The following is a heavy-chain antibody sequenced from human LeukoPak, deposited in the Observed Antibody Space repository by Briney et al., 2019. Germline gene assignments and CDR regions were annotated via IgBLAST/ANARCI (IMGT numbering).Heavy chain of an antibody. Sequence: SQTLSLTCTVSGGSISSGGYYWSWIRQHPGKGLEWIGYIYYSGSTYYNPSLKSRVTISVDTSKNQFSLKLRSVTDADTAVYYCARFGLLDLAPDYWGQGTLVTVSS. CDR3: ARFGLLDLAPDY. D-gene: IGHD3-10*01. J-gene: IGHJ4*02. V-gene: IGHV4-31*03. CDR1: GGSISSGGYY. CDR2: IYYSGST.